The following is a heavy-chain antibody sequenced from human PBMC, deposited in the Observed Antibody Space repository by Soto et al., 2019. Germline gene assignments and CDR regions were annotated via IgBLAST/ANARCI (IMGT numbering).Heavy chain of an antibody. D-gene: IGHD2-21*01. J-gene: IGHJ4*02. V-gene: IGHV3-33*01. Sequence: PXGSLRISWAASGFTFSNYGMHWVRQAPGKGLEWVAVIWYDGNNKYYADSVKGRFTISRDNSNNTLYVQMTSLRAEDTAVYYCARGLHSLFDYWAQGTLVTVSS. CDR2: IWYDGNNK. CDR3: ARGLHSLFDY. CDR1: GFTFSNYG.